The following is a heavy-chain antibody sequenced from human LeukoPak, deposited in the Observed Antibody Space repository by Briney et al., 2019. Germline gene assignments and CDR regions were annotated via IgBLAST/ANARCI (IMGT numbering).Heavy chain of an antibody. CDR1: GGSISSGDYY. CDR2: IYYSGST. V-gene: IGHV4-61*08. J-gene: IGHJ4*02. CDR3: ARGVGASEYYFDY. Sequence: SETLSLTCTVSGGSISSGDYYWSWIRQPPGKGLEWIGYIYYSGSTYYNPSLKSRVTISVDTSKNQFSLKLSSVTAADTAVYYCARGVGASEYYFDYWGQGTLVTVSS. D-gene: IGHD1-26*01.